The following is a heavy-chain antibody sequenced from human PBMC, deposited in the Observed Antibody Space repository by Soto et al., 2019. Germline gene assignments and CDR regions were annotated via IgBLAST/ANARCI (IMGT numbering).Heavy chain of an antibody. Sequence: QVQLVQSGAEVKKPGSSVKVSCKASGGTFSSYAISWVRQAPGQGLAWMGGIIPIFGTANYAQKFQGRVTITADESKSAAYMELSSLRSEDTAVYYCARGLVDTAMVTSLDYWGQGTLVTVSS. V-gene: IGHV1-69*01. J-gene: IGHJ4*02. CDR1: GGTFSSYA. CDR2: IIPIFGTA. CDR3: ARGLVDTAMVTSLDY. D-gene: IGHD5-18*01.